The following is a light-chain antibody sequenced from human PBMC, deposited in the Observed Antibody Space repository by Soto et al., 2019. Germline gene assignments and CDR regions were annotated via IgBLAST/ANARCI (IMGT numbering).Light chain of an antibody. V-gene: IGLV3-21*04. CDR2: YDS. CDR1: NIGSKS. CDR3: QVCDSSIYHVI. Sequence: SYELTQPPSVSVAPGKTARITCGGNNIGSKSVHWYKKKPGQAPVLVIYYDSDRPSGIPERFSGSNSGNTATLTISRVEAGDEAYYYCQVCDSSIYHVIFGGGTKLTVL. J-gene: IGLJ2*01.